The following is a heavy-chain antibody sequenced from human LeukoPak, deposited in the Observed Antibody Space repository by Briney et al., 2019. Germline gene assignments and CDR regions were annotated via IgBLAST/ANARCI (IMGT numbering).Heavy chain of an antibody. V-gene: IGHV1-2*02. CDR1: GYTFTDYY. CDR3: ARDSSRGYTYAFDY. Sequence: ASVKVSCKASGYTFTDYYIHWVRQAPGQGLEWMGWISPNSGGPNYAQKFQGGVTMTRDTSINTAYMELSRLRSDDAAVYFCARDSSRGYTYAFDYWGQGTLVSVSS. CDR2: ISPNSGGP. J-gene: IGHJ4*02. D-gene: IGHD5-18*01.